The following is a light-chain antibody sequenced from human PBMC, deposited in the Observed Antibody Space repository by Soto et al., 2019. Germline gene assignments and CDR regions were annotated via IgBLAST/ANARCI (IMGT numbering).Light chain of an antibody. J-gene: IGKJ1*01. Sequence: EGVTTQSPATLSVSRGERATLSCRASQNVGGDLAWYQQKPGQAPRLLIYRTSTRANGTPVRFSGSGSGTEFTLTISSLQSEDFAVYYCQEYNGRSSFGQGTKVEMK. CDR2: RTS. CDR1: QNVGGD. CDR3: QEYNGRSS. V-gene: IGKV3-15*01.